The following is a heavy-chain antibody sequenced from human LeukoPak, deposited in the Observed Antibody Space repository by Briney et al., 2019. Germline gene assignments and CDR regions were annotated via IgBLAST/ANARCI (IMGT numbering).Heavy chain of an antibody. D-gene: IGHD3-22*01. CDR3: ARRRYYDGSGYLE. CDR2: IYTSGST. Sequence: SQTLSLTCTVSGGSISSGSYYWSWIRQPAGKGLEWIGRIYTSGSTNYIPSLKSRVTISVDTSKNQFSLNLRSVTAADTAVYYCARRRYYDGSGYLEWGQGTLLSVSS. V-gene: IGHV4-61*02. J-gene: IGHJ1*01. CDR1: GGSISSGSYY.